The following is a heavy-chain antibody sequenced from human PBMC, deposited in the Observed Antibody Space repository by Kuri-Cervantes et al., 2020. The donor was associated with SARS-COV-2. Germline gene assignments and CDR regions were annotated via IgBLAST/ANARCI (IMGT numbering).Heavy chain of an antibody. CDR1: GGTFSSYA. D-gene: IGHD3-3*01. J-gene: IGHJ6*03. CDR3: ARDRGDITIFGVVLGYMDV. V-gene: IGHV1-69*04. CDR2: IIPILGTA. Sequence: SVKVSCKASGGTFSSYAISWVRQAPGQGLEWMGRIIPILGTANYAQKFQGRVTMTTDTSTSTAYMELRSLRSDDTAVYYCARDRGDITIFGVVLGYMDVWGKGTTVTVSS.